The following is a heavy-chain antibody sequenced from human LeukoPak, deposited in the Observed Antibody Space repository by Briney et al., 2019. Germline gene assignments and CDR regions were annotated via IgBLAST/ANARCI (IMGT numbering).Heavy chain of an antibody. Sequence: SETLSLTCTVSGGSISSYYWSWIRQPAGKGLEWIGRIYTSGSTNYNPSLKGRVTMSVDTSKNQFSLKLSSVTAADTAVYYCARDNGGCSSTSCYLDYWGQGTLVTVSS. CDR1: GGSISSYY. V-gene: IGHV4-4*07. CDR2: IYTSGST. J-gene: IGHJ4*02. D-gene: IGHD2-2*01. CDR3: ARDNGGCSSTSCYLDY.